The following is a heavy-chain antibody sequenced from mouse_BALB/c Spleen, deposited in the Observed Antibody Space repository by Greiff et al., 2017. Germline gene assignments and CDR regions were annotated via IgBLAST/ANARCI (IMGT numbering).Heavy chain of an antibody. Sequence: QVQLQQSGPELVKPGASVKISCKASGYAFSSSWMNWVKQRPGQGLEWIGRIYPGDGDTNYNGKFKGKATLTADKSSSTAYMQLSSLTSVDSAVLFCARSGLMTTVVATRDMDYWGQGATGTVSS. CDR3: ARSGLMTTVVATRDMDY. CDR2: IYPGDGDT. D-gene: IGHD1-1*01. CDR1: GYAFSSSW. J-gene: IGHJ4*01. V-gene: IGHV1-82*01.